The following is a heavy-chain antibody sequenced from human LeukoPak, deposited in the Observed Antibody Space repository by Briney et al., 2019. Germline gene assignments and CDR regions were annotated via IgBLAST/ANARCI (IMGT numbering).Heavy chain of an antibody. J-gene: IGHJ4*02. CDR1: GFTFTNYW. Sequence: GGSLRLSCAASGFTFTNYWMHWVRHAPGKGLVWVSRLNADGNSITYADSVRGRFTISRDNAKNTVHLQMNSLRVEDTAIYFCAGAYSAYDPFDYWGQGILVTVSS. CDR2: LNADGNSI. CDR3: AGAYSAYDPFDY. V-gene: IGHV3-74*01. D-gene: IGHD5-12*01.